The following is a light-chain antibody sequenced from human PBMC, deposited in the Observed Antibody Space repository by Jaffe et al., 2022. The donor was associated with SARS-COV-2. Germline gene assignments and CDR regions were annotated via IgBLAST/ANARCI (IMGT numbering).Light chain of an antibody. V-gene: IGKV3-11*01. Sequence: EIVLTQSPATLSLSPGERATLSCRASQSGNSYLNWYQQKPGQAPRLFIYDASKRATGIPARFSGSGSGTDFTLTISSLEPEDFAVYYCHQRNDWPWTFGQGTKVEIK. CDR3: HQRNDWPWT. CDR2: DAS. CDR1: QSGNSY. J-gene: IGKJ1*01.